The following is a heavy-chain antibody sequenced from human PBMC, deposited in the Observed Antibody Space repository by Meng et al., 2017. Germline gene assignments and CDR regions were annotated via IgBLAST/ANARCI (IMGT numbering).Heavy chain of an antibody. V-gene: IGHV3-30*04. CDR3: ARDSRGIATAGSSDAFDI. CDR2: ISYDGSNK. Sequence: GESLKTPCAALGFTFSSYSMHWVRQAPGKGLEWVAVISYDGSNKYYADSVKGRFTISRDNSKNTLYLQMNSLRAEDTAVYYCARDSRGIATAGSSDAFDIWGQGTMVTVSS. CDR1: GFTFSSYS. J-gene: IGHJ3*02. D-gene: IGHD6-13*01.